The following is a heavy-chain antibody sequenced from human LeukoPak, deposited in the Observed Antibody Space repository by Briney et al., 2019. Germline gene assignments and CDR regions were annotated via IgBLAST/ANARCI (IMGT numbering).Heavy chain of an antibody. J-gene: IGHJ4*02. V-gene: IGHV4-61*08. CDR3: ARALDSSGWYFDY. CDR1: GGSISSGGYY. D-gene: IGHD6-19*01. CDR2: IYYSGST. Sequence: SETLSLTSTVSGGSISSGGYYWSWIRQHPGKGLEWIGYIYYSGSTNYNPSLKSRVTISVDTSKNQFSLKLSSVTAADTAVYYCARALDSSGWYFDYWGQGTLVTVSS.